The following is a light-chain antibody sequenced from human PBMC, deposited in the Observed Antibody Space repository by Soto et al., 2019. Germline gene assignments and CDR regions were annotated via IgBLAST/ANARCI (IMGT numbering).Light chain of an antibody. CDR1: QSVGKY. V-gene: IGKV3-11*01. Sequence: EIVLTQSPATLSLSPGERATLSCRASQSVGKYLAWYQQRPGQAPRLLMFDVSYRATGTPARFSGSASGTDFTLTISRLEAEDFAVYYCQQRTNWQFTFGGGTRVEIK. CDR3: QQRTNWQFT. J-gene: IGKJ4*01. CDR2: DVS.